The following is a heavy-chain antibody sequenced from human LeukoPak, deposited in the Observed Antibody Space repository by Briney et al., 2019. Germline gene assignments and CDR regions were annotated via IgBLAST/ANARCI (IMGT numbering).Heavy chain of an antibody. J-gene: IGHJ4*02. D-gene: IGHD4-11*01. V-gene: IGHV3-21*01. Sequence: GGSLRLSCAASGFTFSSYTMNWVRQAPGKGLAWVSSINSGSSYIDYADSVKGRFTISRDNAKNSLYLQMNSLRAEDMAVYYCARGEDWSYSNYDLLDYWGQGTLVTVP. CDR2: INSGSSYI. CDR3: ARGEDWSYSNYDLLDY. CDR1: GFTFSSYT.